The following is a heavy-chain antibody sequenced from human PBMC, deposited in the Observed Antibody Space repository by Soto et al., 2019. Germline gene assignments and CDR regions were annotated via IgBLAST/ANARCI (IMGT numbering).Heavy chain of an antibody. CDR2: MNPKNGDT. CDR1: GYNFGNYD. Sequence: QVQLVQSGAEVKKPGASVKVSCKASGYNFGNYDLNWVRQATGQGLEWMGWMNPKNGDTGNAQKFQGRVILTRDTSMSTAYMELSGLSTDDTAVYYCARGPSRLIMIADPDEGLLWLVPWGQGTLVIVSS. CDR3: ARGPSRLIMIADPDEGLLWLVP. V-gene: IGHV1-8*02. D-gene: IGHD2-21*01. J-gene: IGHJ5*02.